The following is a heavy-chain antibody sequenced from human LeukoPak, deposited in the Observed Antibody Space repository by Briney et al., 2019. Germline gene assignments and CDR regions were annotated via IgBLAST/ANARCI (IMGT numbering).Heavy chain of an antibody. J-gene: IGHJ2*01. CDR3: VRDSPRAFFDL. CDR2: INPDGTVT. Sequence: GGSLRLSCAASGFTFNSYWMHWVRQAPGKGLVWVSPINPDGTVTTYADSVKGRFTISRDNAKNTLYLQMNSLKAEDTAVYYCVRDSPRAFFDLWGRGTLVTVSS. V-gene: IGHV3-74*01. CDR1: GFTFNSYW.